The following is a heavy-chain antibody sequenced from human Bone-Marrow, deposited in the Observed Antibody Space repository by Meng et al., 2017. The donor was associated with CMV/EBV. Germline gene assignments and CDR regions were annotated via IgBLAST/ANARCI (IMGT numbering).Heavy chain of an antibody. J-gene: IGHJ6*02. D-gene: IGHD3-3*01. V-gene: IGHV1-2*02. CDR1: GYTFTGYY. Sequence: ASVKVSCKASGYTFTGYYMHWVRQAPGQGLEWMGWINPNSGGTNYAQKFQGRVTMTRDTSISTAYMELSRLRSDDTAVYYCAREQKRSTIFGVVRYYYGMDVWGQGTTVTVSS. CDR3: AREQKRSTIFGVVRYYYGMDV. CDR2: INPNSGGT.